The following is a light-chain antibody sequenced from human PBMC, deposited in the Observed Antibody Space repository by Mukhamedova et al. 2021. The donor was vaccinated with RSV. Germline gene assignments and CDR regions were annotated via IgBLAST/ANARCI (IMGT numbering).Light chain of an antibody. V-gene: IGKV1-13*02. Sequence: WYQRRVHGKPPKLLIYDASNLQSGVPSRFSGSGSGTDFTLTISSLQPEDFATYYCQQFNSWLYSFGQGTKLEIK. CDR2: DAS. J-gene: IGKJ2*01. CDR3: QQFNSWLYS.